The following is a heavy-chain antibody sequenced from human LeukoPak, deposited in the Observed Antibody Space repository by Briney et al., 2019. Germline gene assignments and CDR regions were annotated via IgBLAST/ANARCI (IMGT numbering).Heavy chain of an antibody. CDR3: AREDYGDYPPFDY. D-gene: IGHD4-17*01. V-gene: IGHV4-34*01. CDR1: GGSFSGYY. Sequence: SETLSLTCAVYGGSFSGYYWSWIRQPPGKGLERIGEINHSGSTNYNPSLKSRVTISVDTSKNQFSLKLSSVTAADTAVYYCAREDYGDYPPFDYWGQGTLVTVSS. J-gene: IGHJ4*02. CDR2: INHSGST.